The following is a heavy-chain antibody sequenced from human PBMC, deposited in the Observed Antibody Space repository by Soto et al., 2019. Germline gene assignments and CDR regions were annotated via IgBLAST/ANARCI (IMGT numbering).Heavy chain of an antibody. CDR2: IKTDGTYA. Sequence: EVQLVESGGDLVQPGGSLRLSCAASGFTFSTYWMHWVRQAPGKGLLWVSRIKTDGTYATYADSVKGRVTISRDNAKNTLYLQMNSLRVEDAAVYYCAAGGIGYSANWCQGTLVTVSS. J-gene: IGHJ4*02. V-gene: IGHV3-74*01. CDR3: AAGGIGYSAN. CDR1: GFTFSTYW. D-gene: IGHD3-22*01.